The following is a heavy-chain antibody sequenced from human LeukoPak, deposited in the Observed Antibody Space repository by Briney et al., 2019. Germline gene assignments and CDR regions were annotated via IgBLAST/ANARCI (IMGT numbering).Heavy chain of an antibody. J-gene: IGHJ4*02. V-gene: IGHV4-59*01. CDR3: AARVDTADYFDY. CDR1: GGSISSYY. Sequence: SETLSLTCTVSGGSISSYYWSWIWQPPGKGLEWIGYIYYSGSTNYNPSLKSRVTISVDTSKNQFSLKLSSVTAADTAVYYCAARVDTADYFDYWGQGTLVTVSS. D-gene: IGHD5-18*01. CDR2: IYYSGST.